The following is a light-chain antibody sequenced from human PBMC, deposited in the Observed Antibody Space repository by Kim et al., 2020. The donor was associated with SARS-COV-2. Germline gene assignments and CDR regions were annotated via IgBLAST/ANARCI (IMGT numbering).Light chain of an antibody. Sequence: DIQMTQSPPSLSASVGDRVTITCQASEDIRSSLNWYQQKPGKAPNLLIYDASYLDTGVPPRFSGSGSGTDFTFTISSLQPEDIGTYYCQHYDDFFVLTFGAGTKVEIK. CDR2: DAS. J-gene: IGKJ4*01. V-gene: IGKV1-33*01. CDR3: QHYDDFFVLT. CDR1: EDIRSS.